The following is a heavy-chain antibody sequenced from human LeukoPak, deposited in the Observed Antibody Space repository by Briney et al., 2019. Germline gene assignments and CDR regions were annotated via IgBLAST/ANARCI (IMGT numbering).Heavy chain of an antibody. Sequence: PSETLSLTCAVYGGSFSGYYWSWTRQPPGKGLEWIGEINHSGSTNFNPSLKSRVTISVDTSKNQFSLKLSSVTAADTAVYYCARVGIRGVIPFDYWGQGTLVTVSS. CDR1: GGSFSGYY. CDR3: ARVGIRGVIPFDY. CDR2: INHSGST. J-gene: IGHJ4*02. V-gene: IGHV4-34*01. D-gene: IGHD3-10*01.